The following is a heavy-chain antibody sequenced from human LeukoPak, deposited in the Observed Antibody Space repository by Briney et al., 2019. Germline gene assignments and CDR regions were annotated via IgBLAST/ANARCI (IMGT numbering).Heavy chain of an antibody. J-gene: IGHJ4*02. CDR2: IWYDGSNI. V-gene: IGHV3-33*03. D-gene: IGHD1-26*01. CDR1: GISFSSHG. Sequence: GTSLRLSCAASGISFSSHGMHWVRQAPGKGLEWVAVIWYDGSNIYYADSVKGRFTISRDNSKNTLYLQMNSLRAEDTAVYYCAKDLGRYRNNYFDYWGQGTLVTVSS. CDR3: AKDLGRYRNNYFDY.